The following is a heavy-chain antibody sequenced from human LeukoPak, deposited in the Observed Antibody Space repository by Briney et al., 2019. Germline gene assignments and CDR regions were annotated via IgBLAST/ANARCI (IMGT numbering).Heavy chain of an antibody. CDR1: GGSFSGYY. Sequence: SETLSLTCAVYGGSFSGYYWSWIRQPPGKGLEWIGEINHSGSTNYNPSLKSRVTISVDTSKNQFSLKLSSVTAADTAVYYCARKAKAAAGKRRFDPWGQGTLVTVSS. CDR3: ARKAKAAAGKRRFDP. V-gene: IGHV4-34*01. J-gene: IGHJ5*02. D-gene: IGHD6-13*01. CDR2: INHSGST.